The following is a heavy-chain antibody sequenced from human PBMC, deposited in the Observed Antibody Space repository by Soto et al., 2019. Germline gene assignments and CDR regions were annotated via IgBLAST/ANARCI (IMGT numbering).Heavy chain of an antibody. V-gene: IGHV1-18*01. J-gene: IGHJ4*02. CDR3: ARGLIVVVIAATNYFDY. CDR2: ISAYNGNT. D-gene: IGHD2-15*01. Sequence: AASVKVSCKASGYTFTSYGISWVRQAPGQGLEWMGWISAYNGNTNYAQKLQGRVTMTTDTSTSTAYMELRSLRSDDTAVYYCARGLIVVVIAATNYFDYWGQGTLVTVSS. CDR1: GYTFTSYG.